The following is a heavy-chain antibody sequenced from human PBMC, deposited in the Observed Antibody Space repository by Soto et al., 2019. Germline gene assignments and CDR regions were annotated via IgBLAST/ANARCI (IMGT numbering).Heavy chain of an antibody. D-gene: IGHD3-22*01. V-gene: IGHV5-10-1*01. J-gene: IGHJ4*02. CDR3: ARQIYDSDTGPNFQYYFDS. CDR2: IDPSDSQT. Sequence: GESLKIACNGYGYSFAGYWITWVRQKPGKGLEWMGRIDPSDSQTYYSPSFRGHVTISATKSITTVFLQWSSLRASDTAMYYCARQIYDSDTGPNFQYYFDSWGQGTPVTVSS. CDR1: GYSFAGYW.